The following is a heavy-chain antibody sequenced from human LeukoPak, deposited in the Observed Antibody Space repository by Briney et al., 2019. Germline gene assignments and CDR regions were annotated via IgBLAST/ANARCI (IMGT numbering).Heavy chain of an antibody. J-gene: IGHJ4*02. D-gene: IGHD3-10*01. CDR2: IKQDGSEK. CDR3: ARDRGSGSYSLGVFDY. Sequence: GGSLRLSCAASGFTFSTYWMTWVRQAPGKGLEWVANIKQDGSEKYYVDSVKGRFTISRDNAKNSLYLQMNSLRAEDTAVYYCARDRGSGSYSLGVFDYWGQGTLVTVSS. CDR1: GFTFSTYW. V-gene: IGHV3-7*01.